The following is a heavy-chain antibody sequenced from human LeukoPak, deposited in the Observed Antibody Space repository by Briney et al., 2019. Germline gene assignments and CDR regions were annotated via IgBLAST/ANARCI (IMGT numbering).Heavy chain of an antibody. CDR2: IYHSGST. Sequence: SETLSLTCAVSGGSISSGGYSWGWIRQPPGKGLEWIGYIYHSGSTYYNPSLKSRVTISVDRSKNQFSLKLSSVTAADTAVYYCARGRYGERYYYGMDVWGQGTTVTVSS. V-gene: IGHV4-30-2*01. D-gene: IGHD4-17*01. J-gene: IGHJ6*02. CDR3: ARGRYGERYYYGMDV. CDR1: GGSISSGGYS.